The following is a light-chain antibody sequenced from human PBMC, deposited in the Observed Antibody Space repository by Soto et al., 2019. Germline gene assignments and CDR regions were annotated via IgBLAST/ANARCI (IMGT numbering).Light chain of an antibody. CDR2: GNN. CDR1: NSNIGSNT. CDR3: AAWEDSLNGGV. Sequence: QSVLTQPPPASGTPGQRVTISCSGSNSNIGSNTVNWYQQLPGAAPRLLIYGNNHRPSGAPDRFSGSKSGTSASLAISGLQSEDEADYFCAAWEDSLNGGVFGGGTKLTVL. V-gene: IGLV1-44*01. J-gene: IGLJ3*02.